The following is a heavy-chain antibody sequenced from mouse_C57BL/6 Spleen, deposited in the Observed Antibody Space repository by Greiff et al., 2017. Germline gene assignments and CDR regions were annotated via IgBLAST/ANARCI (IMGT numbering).Heavy chain of an antibody. CDR1: GYTFTDYY. CDR2: IYPGSGNT. CDR3: AKSYGSSYDAMDY. V-gene: IGHV1-76*01. Sequence: VKLQQSGAELVRPGASVKLSCKASGYTFTDYYINWVKQRPGQGLEWIARIYPGSGNTYYNEKFKGKATLTAEKSSSTAYMQLSRLTSEESAVYFCAKSYGSSYDAMDYWGQGTSVTVSS. J-gene: IGHJ4*01. D-gene: IGHD1-1*01.